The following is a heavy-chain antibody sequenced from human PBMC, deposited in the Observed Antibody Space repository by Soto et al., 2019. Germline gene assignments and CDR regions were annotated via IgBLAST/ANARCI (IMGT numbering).Heavy chain of an antibody. Sequence: VQLQESGPGLVKASGTLSLTCAVSGGSISRSDWWSWVRQPPGKGLEWIGEIYHSGSTNYNPSLKSRVTISVDKSKNQFSLKLSSVTAADTAVYYCARGSTVTSRDKYWYFDLWGRGTLVTVSS. CDR2: IYHSGST. D-gene: IGHD4-17*01. CDR1: GGSISRSDW. J-gene: IGHJ2*01. CDR3: ARGSTVTSRDKYWYFDL. V-gene: IGHV4-4*02.